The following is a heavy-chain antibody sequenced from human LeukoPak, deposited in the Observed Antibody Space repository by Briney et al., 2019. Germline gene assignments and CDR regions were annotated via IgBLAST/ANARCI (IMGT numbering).Heavy chain of an antibody. Sequence: GRSLRLSCAASGFTFSSYSMNWVRQAPGKGLEWVSYISSSSSTIYYADSVKGRFTISRDNAKNSLYLQMNSLRAEDTAVYYCARDVPNLVVVVAATAFDYWGQGTLVTVSS. CDR1: GFTFSSYS. D-gene: IGHD2-15*01. V-gene: IGHV3-48*04. CDR3: ARDVPNLVVVVAATAFDY. CDR2: ISSSSSTI. J-gene: IGHJ4*02.